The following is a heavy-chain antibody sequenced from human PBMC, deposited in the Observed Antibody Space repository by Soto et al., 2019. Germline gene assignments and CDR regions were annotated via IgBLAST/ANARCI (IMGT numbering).Heavy chain of an antibody. V-gene: IGHV1-18*04. CDR2: ISGKNGNT. CDR3: ARSDYYEDTGTFEN. J-gene: IGHJ4*02. D-gene: IGHD4-17*01. Sequence: QVHLVQSGGELKKPGASVKVSCKASGYSFSDFGITWVRLAPGQGLEWMGWISGKNGNTNYAQKVHGRVTLTADTSTSTAYMEMRALTSDDTGIDYCARSDYYEDTGTFENWGQGTPVTVSS. CDR1: GYSFSDFG.